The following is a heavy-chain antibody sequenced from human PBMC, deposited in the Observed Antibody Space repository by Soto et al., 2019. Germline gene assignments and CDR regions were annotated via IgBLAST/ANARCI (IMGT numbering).Heavy chain of an antibody. D-gene: IGHD2-2*01. CDR2: IIPIFGTA. Sequence: QVRLVQSGAEVKKPGSSVKVSCKASGGTFSSYAISWVRQAPGQGLEWMGGIIPIFGTANYAQKFQGRVTITADESTSTAYMELSSLRSEDTAVYYCARGEEDIVVVPASPWFDPWGQGTLVTVSS. J-gene: IGHJ5*02. CDR3: ARGEEDIVVVPASPWFDP. V-gene: IGHV1-69*01. CDR1: GGTFSSYA.